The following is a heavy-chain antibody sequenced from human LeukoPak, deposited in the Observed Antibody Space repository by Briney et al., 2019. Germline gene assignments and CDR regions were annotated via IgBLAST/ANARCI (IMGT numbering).Heavy chain of an antibody. CDR2: ISTDGYTT. CDR1: GLAFSAYK. D-gene: IGHD1-26*01. V-gene: IGHV3-74*01. J-gene: IGHJ4*02. CDR3: AREGGSFLRYFDS. Sequence: GGSMRLSCAASGLAFSAYKMHWVRQAPRKGLVWVSRISTDGYTTDYADSVKGRFTISRDNARNTLFLQMNSLRAEDTAVYYCAREGGSFLRYFDSWGQGTLVTVSS.